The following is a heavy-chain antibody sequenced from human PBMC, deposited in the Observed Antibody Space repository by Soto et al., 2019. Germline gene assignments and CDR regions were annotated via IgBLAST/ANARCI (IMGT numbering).Heavy chain of an antibody. CDR3: TKDWQHGS. CDR1: GFTFSSFA. D-gene: IGHD6-13*01. V-gene: IGHV3-23*01. Sequence: EVQLLESGGGLVQPGGSLRLSCAASGFTFSSFAMNWVRQAPGMGLECVSTINTSGGSSHYADSVKGRFTISRDNSKNTLTLQMSDLRADDTAVDYCTKDWQHGSWGQGTLVTVSS. CDR2: INTSGGSS. J-gene: IGHJ5*02.